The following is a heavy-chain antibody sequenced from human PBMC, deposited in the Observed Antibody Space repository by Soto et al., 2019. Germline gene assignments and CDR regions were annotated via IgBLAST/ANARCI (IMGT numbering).Heavy chain of an antibody. V-gene: IGHV3-23*01. CDR1: GFSFTNFA. CDR3: AKDDFTDRGDDYFDY. CDR2: IGASGDIT. D-gene: IGHD2-21*02. J-gene: IGHJ4*02. Sequence: RGSLLLSCASSGFSFTNFAMNWVRQAPGKGLEWVAGIGASGDITWYADSVKGRLSISRDNSKNTLYLQLNSLRFEDTAVYYCAKDDFTDRGDDYFDYWGPGTLVTVSS.